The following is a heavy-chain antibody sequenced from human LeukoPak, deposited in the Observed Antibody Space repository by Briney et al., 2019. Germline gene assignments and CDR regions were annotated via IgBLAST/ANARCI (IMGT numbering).Heavy chain of an antibody. V-gene: IGHV4-30-2*01. CDR2: IHPSGTL. D-gene: IGHD3-22*01. Sequence: SETLSLTCAVSGGSISSGGYSWSWIRQPPGKGLEWIGSIHPSGTLYNNPSLESRVTMSMDTSKNQFSLNLNSVTAADTAVYFCSRGLDSRKLGYWGQGTLVTVSS. J-gene: IGHJ4*02. CDR3: SRGLDSRKLGY. CDR1: GGSISSGGYS.